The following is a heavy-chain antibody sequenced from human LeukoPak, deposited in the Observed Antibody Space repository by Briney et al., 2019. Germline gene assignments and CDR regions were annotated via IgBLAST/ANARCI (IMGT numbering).Heavy chain of an antibody. Sequence: GASVMVSCKASGYSFISYGISWVRQAPGQGLDWMGWISVYNGNIHYAQKFQGRVTVTTDTSTNTAYMELRSLRSDDTAVYYCARAINYGSGSYYLFDYWGQGTLVTVSS. CDR3: ARAINYGSGSYYLFDY. D-gene: IGHD3-10*01. CDR2: ISVYNGNI. V-gene: IGHV1-18*01. CDR1: GYSFISYG. J-gene: IGHJ4*02.